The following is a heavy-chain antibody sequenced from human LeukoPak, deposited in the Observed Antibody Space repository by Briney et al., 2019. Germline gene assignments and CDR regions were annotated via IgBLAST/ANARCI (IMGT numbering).Heavy chain of an antibody. Sequence: ASVKVSCKASGYTFTSYYMHWVRQAPGQGLEWMGIINPSGGSTSYAQKFQGRVTMTTDTSTSTAYMELRSLRSDDTAVYYCARRAWSYYYYYMDVWGKGTTVTVSS. D-gene: IGHD2-8*01. V-gene: IGHV1-46*01. J-gene: IGHJ6*03. CDR2: INPSGGST. CDR1: GYTFTSYY. CDR3: ARRAWSYYYYYMDV.